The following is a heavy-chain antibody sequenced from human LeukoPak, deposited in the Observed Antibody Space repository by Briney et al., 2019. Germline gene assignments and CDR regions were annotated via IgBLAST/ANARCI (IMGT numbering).Heavy chain of an antibody. J-gene: IGHJ4*02. CDR2: IYSGGST. D-gene: IGHD5-12*01. Sequence: GGSLRLSCAASGFIVSSNYMSWVRQAPGKGLEWVSVIYSGGSTYYPDSVKGRFSISRDYSKNTVYLQMNSLRADDTAVYYCARGRGYSGCVPFDYWGQGTLVTVSS. CDR3: ARGRGYSGCVPFDY. V-gene: IGHV3-53*01. CDR1: GFIVSSNY.